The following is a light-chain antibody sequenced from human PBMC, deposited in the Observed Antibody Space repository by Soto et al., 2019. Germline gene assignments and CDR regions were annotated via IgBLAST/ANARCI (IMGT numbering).Light chain of an antibody. CDR1: QSIGLA. J-gene: IGKJ1*01. CDR2: DAS. Sequence: EIVLTQSPATLSLSPGERATLSCRASQSIGLAIAWYQHKPGQAPRLLIFDASKRATGIPASFRGSGSGTDFTLSISSLEPEDFAVYYCQQRTDRPPWTFGQGTKVESK. V-gene: IGKV3-11*01. CDR3: QQRTDRPPWT.